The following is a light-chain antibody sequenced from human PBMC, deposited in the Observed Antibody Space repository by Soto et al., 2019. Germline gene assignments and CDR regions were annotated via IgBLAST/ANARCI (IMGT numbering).Light chain of an antibody. CDR2: GNN. V-gene: IGLV1-40*01. CDR3: QSYDNSLTYV. CDR1: SSNIGANYD. Sequence: QAVVTQPPSVSGAPGQSITISCTGSSSNIGANYDVHWYQQVPGTAPKLLIYGNNNRASGVPDRFSVSKSGTSASLAISGVQAEDEADYYCQSYDNSLTYVFGSGTKLTVL. J-gene: IGLJ1*01.